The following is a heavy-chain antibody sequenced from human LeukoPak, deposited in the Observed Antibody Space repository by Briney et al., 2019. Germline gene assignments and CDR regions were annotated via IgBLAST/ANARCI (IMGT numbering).Heavy chain of an antibody. CDR2: IKQDGSEK. V-gene: IGHV3-7*01. CDR3: ARWTGRNSYYYYYMDV. CDR1: GFTFSSYW. D-gene: IGHD1-14*01. Sequence: GGSLGLSCAASGFTFSSYWMSWVRQAPGKGLEWVANIKQDGSEKYYVDSVKGRFTISRDNAKNSLSLQMNSLRAEDTAVYYCARWTGRNSYYYYYMDVWGKGTTVTVSS. J-gene: IGHJ6*03.